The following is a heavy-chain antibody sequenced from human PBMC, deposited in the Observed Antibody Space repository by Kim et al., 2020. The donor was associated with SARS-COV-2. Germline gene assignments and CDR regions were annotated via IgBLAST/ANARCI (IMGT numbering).Heavy chain of an antibody. V-gene: IGHV3-33*01. Sequence: GGSLRLSCAASGFTFSSYGMHWVRQAPGKGLEWVAVIWYDGSNKYYADSVKGRFTISRDNSKNTLYLQMNSLRAEDTAVYYCARDRPPRSFDYWGQGTLVTVSS. CDR3: ARDRPPRSFDY. J-gene: IGHJ4*02. CDR1: GFTFSSYG. CDR2: IWYDGSNK. D-gene: IGHD4-17*01.